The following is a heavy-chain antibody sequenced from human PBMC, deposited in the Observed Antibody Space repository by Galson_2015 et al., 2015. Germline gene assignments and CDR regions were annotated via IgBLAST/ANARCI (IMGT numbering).Heavy chain of an antibody. CDR1: GDSVSSNSAA. CDR3: ARVRDSGYDFDF. D-gene: IGHD5-12*01. V-gene: IGHV6-1*01. J-gene: IGHJ5*01. Sequence: CAISGDSVSSNSAAWSWIRQSPSRGLEWLGKTYYRSKWFSDYAVSVRSRITIRPDTSKNQFSLQVNSVTPEDTAVYYCARVRDSGYDFDFWGQGTLVTVSS. CDR2: TYYRSKWFS.